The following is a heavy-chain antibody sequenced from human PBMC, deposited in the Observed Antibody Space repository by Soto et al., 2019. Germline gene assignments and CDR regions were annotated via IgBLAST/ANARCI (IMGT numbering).Heavy chain of an antibody. CDR1: GFTFTSYS. V-gene: IGHV1-18*01. CDR2: ISAYNGNT. J-gene: IGHJ6*02. CDR3: ARDSRWLVIVYYYGMDV. Sequence: GASVKVSCKASGFTFTSYSICWARQAPGQGLEWMGWISAYNGNTNYAQKLQGRVTMTTDTSTSTAYMELRSLRSDDTAVYYCARDSRWLVIVYYYGMDVWGQGTTVTVSS. D-gene: IGHD6-19*01.